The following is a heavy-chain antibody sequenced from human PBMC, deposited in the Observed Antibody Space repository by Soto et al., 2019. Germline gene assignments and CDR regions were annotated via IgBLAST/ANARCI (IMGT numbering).Heavy chain of an antibody. Sequence: GGSLRLSCAASGFTFSSYAMHWVRQAPGKGLEWVAVISYDGSNKYYADSVKGRFTISRDNSKNTLYLQMNSLRAEDTAVYYCARGGDYYDSSGYNYYYYGMDVWGQGTTVTVSS. J-gene: IGHJ6*02. CDR2: ISYDGSNK. D-gene: IGHD3-22*01. V-gene: IGHV3-30-3*01. CDR3: ARGGDYYDSSGYNYYYYGMDV. CDR1: GFTFSSYA.